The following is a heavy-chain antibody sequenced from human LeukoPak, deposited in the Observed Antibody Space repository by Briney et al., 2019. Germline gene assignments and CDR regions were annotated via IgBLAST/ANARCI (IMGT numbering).Heavy chain of an antibody. Sequence: GGSLRLSWAASGFTFSSDARHWVRQARGKGLEWGSAISYDGSNKYYADFVKGRFTFSRDNSKNTLYLQMNSLRAEDTAMYYCARASRGDGYYILDYWGQGTLVTVSS. CDR1: GFTFSSDA. D-gene: IGHD5-24*01. J-gene: IGHJ4*02. CDR2: ISYDGSNK. CDR3: ARASRGDGYYILDY. V-gene: IGHV3-30*04.